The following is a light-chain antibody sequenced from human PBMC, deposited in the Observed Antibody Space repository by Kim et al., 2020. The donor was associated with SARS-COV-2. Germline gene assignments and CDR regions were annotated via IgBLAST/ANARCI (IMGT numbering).Light chain of an antibody. CDR3: QQRSNWPLT. V-gene: IGKV3-11*01. CDR2: DAS. Sequence: EILLTQSPATLSLSPGERATLSCRASQSVSRYLAWYKQKPGQAPRLLIYDASNRATGIPARFSGSGSGTDFTLTISSLEPEDFAVFYCQQRSNWPLTFGGGTKLEI. J-gene: IGKJ4*01. CDR1: QSVSRY.